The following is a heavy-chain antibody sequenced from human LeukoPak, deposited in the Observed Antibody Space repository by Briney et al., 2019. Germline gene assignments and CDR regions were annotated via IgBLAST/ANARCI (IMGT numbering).Heavy chain of an antibody. CDR3: ARASYDFLTAYYIDY. CDR2: VHHSGRT. V-gene: IGHV4-4*02. J-gene: IGHJ4*02. CDR1: GVSVSGSHW. D-gene: IGHD3-9*01. Sequence: PSETLSLTCTVSGVSVSGSHWWSWVRQTPTKGLEWIGEVHHSGRTNLHPSLESRVVISIDKSNNHVSLKLTSVTPADTAVYFCARASYDFLTAYYIDYWGQGTLVTVSS.